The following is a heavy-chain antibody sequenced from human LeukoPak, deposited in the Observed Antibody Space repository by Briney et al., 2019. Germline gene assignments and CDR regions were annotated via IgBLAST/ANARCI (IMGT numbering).Heavy chain of an antibody. CDR3: AKDAPRLVSYSYMDV. J-gene: IGHJ6*03. D-gene: IGHD6-6*01. Sequence: PGRCLRLSCAASGFTLSSYGMDWVRQAPGKGLGWVAVKSYDGSIKYYADSVKDRFTRSIDNSKKTLYLQMNSLRAEHTALYYCAKDAPRLVSYSYMDVWGKGTTVTVSS. CDR2: KSYDGSIK. V-gene: IGHV3-30*18. CDR1: GFTLSSYG.